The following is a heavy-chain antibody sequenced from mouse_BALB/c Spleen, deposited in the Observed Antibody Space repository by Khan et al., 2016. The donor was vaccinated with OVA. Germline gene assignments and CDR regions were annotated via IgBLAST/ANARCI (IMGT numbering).Heavy chain of an antibody. V-gene: IGHV1-63*02. CDR3: ARPYYYGSSYATMDD. D-gene: IGHD1-1*01. J-gene: IGHJ4*01. Sequence: QVQLKQSGAELVRPGTSVKMSCKAAGYTFTKYWIGWVKQRPGHGLEWIGDIYPGSGNTNYNEKFKGKATLTADTSFSPAYMQLNSLSSEDSAVYYCARPYYYGSSYATMDDWGQGTSVTVSS. CDR2: IYPGSGNT. CDR1: GYTFTKYW.